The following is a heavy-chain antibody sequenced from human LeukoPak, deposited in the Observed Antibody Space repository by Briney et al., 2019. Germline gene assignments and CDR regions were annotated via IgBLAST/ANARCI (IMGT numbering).Heavy chain of an antibody. Sequence: SETLSLTCTVSGGFISSYYWSWIRQPPGKGLEWIGYIYYSGSTNYNPSLKSRVTISVDTSKKQFSLKLSSVTAADTAVYYCASLSGYDWESFYDYWGQGTLVTVSS. CDR1: GGFISSYY. V-gene: IGHV4-59*01. CDR2: IYYSGST. J-gene: IGHJ4*02. D-gene: IGHD5-12*01. CDR3: ASLSGYDWESFYDY.